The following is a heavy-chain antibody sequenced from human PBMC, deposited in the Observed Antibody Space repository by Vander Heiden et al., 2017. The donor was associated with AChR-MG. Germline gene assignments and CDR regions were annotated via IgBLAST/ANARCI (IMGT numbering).Heavy chain of an antibody. CDR1: GFTFDDYA. CDR3: AKGRAGTTSGIDY. D-gene: IGHD1-1*01. Sequence: EVQLVESGGGLVQPGRSLRLSCAASGFTFDDYAMHWVRQAPGKGLEWVSGISWNSGSIGYADSVKGRFTISRDNAKNSLYLQMNSLRAEDTALYYCAKGRAGTTSGIDYWGQGTLVTVSS. CDR2: ISWNSGSI. J-gene: IGHJ4*02. V-gene: IGHV3-9*01.